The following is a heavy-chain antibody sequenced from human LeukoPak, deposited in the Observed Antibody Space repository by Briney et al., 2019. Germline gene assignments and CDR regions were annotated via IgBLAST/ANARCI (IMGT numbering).Heavy chain of an antibody. CDR1: GGSFSGYY. Sequence: PSETLSLTCAVYGGSFSGYYWSWIRQPPGKGLEWIGEINHSGSTNYNPSPKSRVTTSVDTSKNQFSLKLSSVTAADTAVYYCARTFNYYGSGSYYNSVYYFDYWGQGTLVTVSS. V-gene: IGHV4-34*01. CDR2: INHSGST. CDR3: ARTFNYYGSGSYYNSVYYFDY. D-gene: IGHD3-10*01. J-gene: IGHJ4*02.